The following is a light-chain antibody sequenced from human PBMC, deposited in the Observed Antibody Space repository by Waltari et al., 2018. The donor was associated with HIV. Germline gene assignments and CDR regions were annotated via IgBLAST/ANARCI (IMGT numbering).Light chain of an antibody. V-gene: IGLV2-11*01. J-gene: IGLJ3*02. CDR3: CSYAGNYPVL. Sequence: QSALTQPRSVSGSPGQSVTISCTGTSSDVGGYNYVHWYQQNPGKAPKFIIYDVTKRPSGVPDRFSGSKSGNTASLTISGLQAEDEADYYCCSYAGNYPVLFGGGTKLTVL. CDR1: SSDVGGYNY. CDR2: DVT.